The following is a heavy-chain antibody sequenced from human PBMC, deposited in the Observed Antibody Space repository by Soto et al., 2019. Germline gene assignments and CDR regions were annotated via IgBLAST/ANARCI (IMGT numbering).Heavy chain of an antibody. D-gene: IGHD6-13*01. CDR2: IYSGGTT. Sequence: EVQLVESGGGLIQPGGSLRLSCAASGFTVSSNYMSWVRQAPGKGLEWVSVIYSGGTTYYADSVKGRFPISRDNSKNTLYLQMNILRAEDTAMYYCARALSSWYAFDIWGQGTMVTVSS. V-gene: IGHV3-53*01. CDR1: GFTVSSNY. J-gene: IGHJ3*02. CDR3: ARALSSWYAFDI.